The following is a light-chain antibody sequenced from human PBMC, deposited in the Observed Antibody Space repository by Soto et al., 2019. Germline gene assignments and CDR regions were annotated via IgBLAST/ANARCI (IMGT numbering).Light chain of an antibody. CDR2: WAS. CDR1: QSVFFNSNNKNY. Sequence: DIVMTQSPDSLAVSLGERATINCKSSQSVFFNSNNKNYLAWYQQKPGQPPKLLIYWASTRESGVPDRLSGSGSGTDFTLTISSLQAEDVAFYYCQQYYNIPPTFGQETKVEI. CDR3: QQYYNIPPT. J-gene: IGKJ1*01. V-gene: IGKV4-1*01.